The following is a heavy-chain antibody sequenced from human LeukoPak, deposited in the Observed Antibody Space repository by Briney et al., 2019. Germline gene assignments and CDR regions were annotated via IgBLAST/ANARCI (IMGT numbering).Heavy chain of an antibody. CDR2: IYPGDSDT. CDR3: TRQSQYCSTGTCYGID. V-gene: IGHV5-51*01. Sequence: GESLEISCKGSGYRFPAYWIGWVRQMPGKGLEWMGIIYPGDSDTRYSPSFQGQVTISADKSTSTAYLQWSSLQASDTAIYYCTRQSQYCSTGTCYGIDWGQGTLVAVSS. CDR1: GYRFPAYW. J-gene: IGHJ4*02. D-gene: IGHD6-13*01.